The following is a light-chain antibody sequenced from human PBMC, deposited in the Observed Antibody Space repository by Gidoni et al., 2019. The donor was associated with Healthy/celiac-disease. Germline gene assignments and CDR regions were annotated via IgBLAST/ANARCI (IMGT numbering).Light chain of an antibody. V-gene: IGLV2-14*01. J-gene: IGLJ2*01. CDR2: DGS. CDR1: SSDVGGYNY. CDR3: SSYTSSSPVV. Sequence: QSALTQPASVSGSPGQSITISCTGTSSDVGGYNYVSWYHQHPGKAPKRMIYDGSNRPSGVSNRFSGSKSGNTASLTISGLQAEDEADYYCSSYTSSSPVVFGGGTKLTVL.